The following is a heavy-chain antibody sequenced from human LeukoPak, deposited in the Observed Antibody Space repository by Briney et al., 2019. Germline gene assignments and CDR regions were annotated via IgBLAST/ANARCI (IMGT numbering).Heavy chain of an antibody. CDR3: ARYRYCSGGNCYGPDY. CDR1: GYSFTRYY. CDR2: IYPGDSDT. V-gene: IGHV5-51*01. J-gene: IGHJ4*02. D-gene: IGHD2-15*01. Sequence: GEALKISCKGSGYSFTRYYIGWVRQMPGKGLEWMGIIYPGDSDTRYSPSFQGQVTISADKSISTAYLQWSSLKASDTAMYYCARYRYCSGGNCYGPDYWGQGTLVTVSS.